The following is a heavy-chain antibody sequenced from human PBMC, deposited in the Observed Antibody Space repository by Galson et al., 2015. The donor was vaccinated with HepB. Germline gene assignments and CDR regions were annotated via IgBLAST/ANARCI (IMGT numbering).Heavy chain of an antibody. J-gene: IGHJ6*03. Sequence: SVKVSCKVSGYTLTELSMHWVRQAPGKGLEWMGGFDPEDGETIYAQKFQGRVTMTEDTSTDTAYMELSSLRSEDTAVYYCATVARVPAAGDYYYMDVWGKGTTVTVSS. CDR2: FDPEDGET. CDR3: ATVARVPAAGDYYYMDV. V-gene: IGHV1-24*01. D-gene: IGHD2-2*01. CDR1: GYTLTELS.